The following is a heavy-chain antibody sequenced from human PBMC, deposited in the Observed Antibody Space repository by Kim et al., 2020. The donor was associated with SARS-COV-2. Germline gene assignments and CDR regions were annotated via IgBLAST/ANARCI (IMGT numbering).Heavy chain of an antibody. Sequence: SETLSLTCAVSGGSISSSNWWSWVRQPPGTGLEWIGEIYHSGSTNYNPSLKSRVTISVDKSKNQFSLKLSSVTTADTAVYYCAREGRRIQLWVRTYYFDYWGQGTLVTVSS. D-gene: IGHD5-18*01. CDR3: AREGRRIQLWVRTYYFDY. J-gene: IGHJ4*02. CDR2: IYHSGST. CDR1: GGSISSSNW. V-gene: IGHV4-4*02.